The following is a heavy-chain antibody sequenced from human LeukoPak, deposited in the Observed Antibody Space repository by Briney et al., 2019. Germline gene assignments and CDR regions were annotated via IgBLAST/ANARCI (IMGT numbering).Heavy chain of an antibody. CDR1: GDTVSSDSAA. Sequence: SQTLSLTCAISGDTVSSDSAAWNWIRQSPSRGLEWLGRTYYRSQWFNDYAVSVKGRITINPDTSKNQFSLHLNSVTPEDSAVYCCARASYTTGWYFFDYWGQGTLVTVSS. V-gene: IGHV6-1*01. CDR3: ARASYTTGWYFFDY. J-gene: IGHJ4*02. D-gene: IGHD6-19*01. CDR2: TYYRSQWFN.